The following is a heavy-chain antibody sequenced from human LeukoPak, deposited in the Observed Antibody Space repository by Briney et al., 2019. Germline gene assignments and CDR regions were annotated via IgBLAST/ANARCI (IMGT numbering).Heavy chain of an antibody. Sequence: GGSLRLSCAASGFTFSSYWMSWARQAPGKGLEWVANIKQDGSEKYYVDSVKGRFTISRDNAKNSLYLQMNSPRAEDTAVYYCARISASRSSWYYYYYGMDVWGKGATVTVSS. J-gene: IGHJ6*04. D-gene: IGHD6-13*01. CDR1: GFTFSSYW. V-gene: IGHV3-7*03. CDR2: IKQDGSEK. CDR3: ARISASRSSWYYYYYGMDV.